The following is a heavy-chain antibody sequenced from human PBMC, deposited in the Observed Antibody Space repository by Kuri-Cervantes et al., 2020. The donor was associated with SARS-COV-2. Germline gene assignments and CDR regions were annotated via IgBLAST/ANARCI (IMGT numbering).Heavy chain of an antibody. CDR2: INHSGST. CDR1: GGSFSGYY. Sequence: SQTLSLTCPVHGGSFSGYYWSWIRQPPGKGLEWIGEINHSGSTNHNPSLKSRVTISVDTSKNQFSLKLSSVTAADTAVYYCAIIESSSDYYYYYGMDVWGQGTTVTVSS. V-gene: IGHV4-34*01. D-gene: IGHD3-10*01. CDR3: AIIESSSDYYYYYGMDV. J-gene: IGHJ6*02.